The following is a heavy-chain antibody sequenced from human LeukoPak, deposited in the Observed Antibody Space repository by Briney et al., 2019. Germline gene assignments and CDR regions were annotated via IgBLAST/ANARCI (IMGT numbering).Heavy chain of an antibody. CDR1: GFTFSDYY. J-gene: IGHJ3*02. V-gene: IGHV3-23*01. Sequence: GGSLRLSCAASGFTFSDYYMSWVRQAPGKGLEWVSAISGSGGSTYYADSVKGRFTISTDNSKNTLYLQMNSLRAEDTAVYYCAKSLPNLLWFGDTKSGAFDIWGQGTMVTVSS. CDR3: AKSLPNLLWFGDTKSGAFDI. D-gene: IGHD3-10*01. CDR2: ISGSGGST.